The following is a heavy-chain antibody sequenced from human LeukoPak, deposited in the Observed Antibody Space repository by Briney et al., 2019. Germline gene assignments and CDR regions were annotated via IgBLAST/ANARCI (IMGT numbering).Heavy chain of an antibody. J-gene: IGHJ4*02. CDR2: ISSSGSTI. V-gene: IGHV3-48*03. CDR1: GFTFSRYE. Sequence: GGSLRLSCAASGFTFSRYEMNWVRQAPGKGLEWVSYISSSGSTIYYADSVKGRFTISRDNAKSSLFLQINSLGAEDTAVYYCVRWDHWGQGTLVTVSS. CDR3: VRWDH.